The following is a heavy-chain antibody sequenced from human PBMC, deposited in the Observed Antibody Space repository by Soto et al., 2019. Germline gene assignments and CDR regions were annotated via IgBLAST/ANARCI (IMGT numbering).Heavy chain of an antibody. V-gene: IGHV4-31*03. CDR2: IYYSGST. D-gene: IGHD3-22*01. J-gene: IGHJ4*02. Sequence: PSETLSLTCTVSGGSISSGGYYWSWIRQHPGKGLEWIGYIYYSGSTYYNPSLKSRVTISVDTSKNQFSLKLSSVTAADTAVYYCARGSYHYYDSSGYYYFDYWGQGTLVTVSS. CDR3: ARGSYHYYDSSGYYYFDY. CDR1: GGSISSGGYY.